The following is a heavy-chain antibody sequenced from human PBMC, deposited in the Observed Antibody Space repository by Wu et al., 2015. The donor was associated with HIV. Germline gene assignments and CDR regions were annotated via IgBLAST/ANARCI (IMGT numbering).Heavy chain of an antibody. CDR1: GYTFTNYG. Sequence: QVQLVQSGPELRKPGASVKVSCKASGYTFTNYGVSWVRQAPGQGLEWMGRVSGYNGDTNYAQKFQGRVTITADESTSTAYMELSSLRSEDTAVYYCARERAAAGTRYFDYWAREPWSPSPQ. V-gene: IGHV1-18*01. J-gene: IGHJ4*02. CDR2: VSGYNGDT. CDR3: ARERAAAGTRYFDY. D-gene: IGHD6-13*01.